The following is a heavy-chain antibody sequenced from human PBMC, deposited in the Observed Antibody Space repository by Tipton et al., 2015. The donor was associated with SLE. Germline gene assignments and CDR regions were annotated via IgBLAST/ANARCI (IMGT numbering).Heavy chain of an antibody. D-gene: IGHD6-19*01. CDR1: GVSISSYY. Sequence: TLSLTCSVSGVSISSYYWSWIRQPAGKGLEWIGRIYLSGSTNYNPSLKSRVTISVDTSKNEFSLKLTSVTAADTAVYYCASSQWPATFDYWGQGTLVTVSS. J-gene: IGHJ4*02. CDR3: ASSQWPATFDY. V-gene: IGHV4-4*07. CDR2: IYLSGST.